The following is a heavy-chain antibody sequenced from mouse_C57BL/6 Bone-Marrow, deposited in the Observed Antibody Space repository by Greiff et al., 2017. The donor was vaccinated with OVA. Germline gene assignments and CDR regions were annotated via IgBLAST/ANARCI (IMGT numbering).Heavy chain of an antibody. D-gene: IGHD1-1*01. CDR1: GYSITSGYD. J-gene: IGHJ2*01. CDR3: ARELRFYYFDY. CDR2: ISYSGST. V-gene: IGHV3-1*01. Sequence: VQLQESGPGMVKPSQSLSLTCTVTGYSITSGYDWHWIRHFPGNKPEWMGYISYSGSTNYNPSLKSRISITHDTSKNHFFLKLNSVTTEDTATYYCARELRFYYFDYWGQGTTLTVSS.